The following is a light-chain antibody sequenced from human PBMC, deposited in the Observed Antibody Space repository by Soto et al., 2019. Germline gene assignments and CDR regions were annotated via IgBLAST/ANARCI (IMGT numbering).Light chain of an antibody. CDR3: QQYNSFPT. CDR1: QSISSW. V-gene: IGKV1-5*03. Sequence: DIQMTQSPSTLSASVGDRVTITCRASQSISSWLAWYQQKPGKAPKLLIYKASSLESGVPSRCSGSGSGTEFTITISGLQPDDFATYYCQQYNSFPTFGQGTKVEIK. CDR2: KAS. J-gene: IGKJ1*01.